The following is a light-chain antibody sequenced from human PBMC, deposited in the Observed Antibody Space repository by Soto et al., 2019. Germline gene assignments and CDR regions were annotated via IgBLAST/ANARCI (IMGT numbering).Light chain of an antibody. V-gene: IGLV2-14*03. Sequence: QSALTQPASVSGSPGQSITISCAGSSSDVGGYNYVSWYQQHPTKAPKLMIYDVSNRPSGVSNRFSGSKSGTTASLTISGLQAEDEADYYCSSYTSSSTQVFGTGTMLTVL. CDR1: SSDVGGYNY. CDR2: DVS. J-gene: IGLJ1*01. CDR3: SSYTSSSTQV.